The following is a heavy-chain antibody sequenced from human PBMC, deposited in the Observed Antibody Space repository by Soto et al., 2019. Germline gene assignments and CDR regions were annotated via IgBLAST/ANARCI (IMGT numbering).Heavy chain of an antibody. D-gene: IGHD2-2*01. CDR1: GSTFTNYA. CDR3: ATYQQIGGSDEY. CDR2: NIGAGGST. V-gene: IGHV3-23*01. Sequence: EVQLLESGGGLVQPGGSLRVSCEASGSTFTNYALRWVRQAPGQGLEWVSNIGAGGSTVYTDSVKGHFTISRDNSKSTVYLQMNSLRAEDTAVYYCATYQQIGGSDEYWGQGTLVTVSS. J-gene: IGHJ4*02.